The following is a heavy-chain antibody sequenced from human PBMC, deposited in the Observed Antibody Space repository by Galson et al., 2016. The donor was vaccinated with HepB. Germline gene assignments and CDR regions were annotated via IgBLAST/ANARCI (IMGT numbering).Heavy chain of an antibody. J-gene: IGHJ4*02. D-gene: IGHD3-10*01. CDR3: ARTTYGSGSPVDY. CDR2: IFYSGGT. V-gene: IGHV4-59*01. Sequence: ETLSLTCTVSGGSINNYYWHWIRQSPGKGLEWIGYIFYSGGTNYNLSLNSRVTISVDPSKRWFSLRLSSVTAADTAVYYCARTTYGSGSPVDYWGQGTLVTVSS. CDR1: GGSINNYY.